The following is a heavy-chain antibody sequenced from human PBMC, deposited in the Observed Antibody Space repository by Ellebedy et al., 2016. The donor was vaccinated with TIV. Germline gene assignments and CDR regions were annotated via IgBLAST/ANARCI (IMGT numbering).Heavy chain of an antibody. D-gene: IGHD3-22*01. CDR3: ARRAYYYDSSGYGGWFDP. CDR1: GYSFTSYW. J-gene: IGHJ5*02. V-gene: IGHV5-51*01. CDR2: IYPGDSDT. Sequence: GECLKISCKGSGYSFTSYWIGWVRQMPGKGLEWMGIIYPGDSDTRYSPSFQGQVTISADKSISTAYLQWSSLKASDTAMYYCARRAYYYDSSGYGGWFDPWGQGTLVTVSS.